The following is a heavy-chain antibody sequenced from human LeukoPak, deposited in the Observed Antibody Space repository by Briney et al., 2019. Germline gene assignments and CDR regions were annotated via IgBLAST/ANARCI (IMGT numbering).Heavy chain of an antibody. Sequence: PAGSLSLSCAASGFTFSSYSMNWLRQAPGKGLEWVSTISSSSNYIYYAVSVKGRLAISRDNAKNSLELQMNSLRAEDTAVYYCASSIVGAADYFDYWGQGTLVTVSS. CDR3: ASSIVGAADYFDY. V-gene: IGHV3-21*01. CDR1: GFTFSSYS. D-gene: IGHD1-26*01. J-gene: IGHJ4*02. CDR2: ISSSSNYI.